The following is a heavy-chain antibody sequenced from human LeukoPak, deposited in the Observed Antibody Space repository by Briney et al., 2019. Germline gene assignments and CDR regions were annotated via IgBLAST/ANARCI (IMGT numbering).Heavy chain of an antibody. J-gene: IGHJ4*02. CDR2: IYYSGST. V-gene: IGHV4-34*01. Sequence: PSETLSLTCAVYGGSFSGYYWSWIRQPPGKGLEWIGSIYYSGSTYYNPSLKSRVTISVDTSKNQFSLKLSSVTAADTAVYYCARDDYCGQGTLVTVSS. CDR1: GGSFSGYY. CDR3: ARDDY.